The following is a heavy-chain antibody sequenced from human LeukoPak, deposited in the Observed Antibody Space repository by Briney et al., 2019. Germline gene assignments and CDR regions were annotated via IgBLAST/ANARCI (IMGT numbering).Heavy chain of an antibody. V-gene: IGHV3-21*01. D-gene: IGHD6-13*01. CDR1: AFTFYIHF. J-gene: IGHJ4*02. CDR2: ISSSGTDI. CDR3: AGGAPVYSSGWYGSRFDY. Sequence: GGSLRLSCAASAFTFYIHFMNWHRQAPGKGLEWVSLISSSGTDIYYADSVKGRFTISRDNAKNSLYLQMNSLRAEDTAAYYCAGGAPVYSSGWYGSRFDYWGQGTLVTVSS.